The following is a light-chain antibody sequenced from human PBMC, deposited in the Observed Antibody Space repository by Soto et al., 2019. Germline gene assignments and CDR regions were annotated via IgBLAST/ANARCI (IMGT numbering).Light chain of an antibody. CDR2: AAS. CDR3: QQSYSTSWT. Sequence: DIQMTHSPSSLSASVGDRVTITCRASQSISSYLNWYQQKPGKAPKLLIYAASSLQSGVPSRFSGSGSGTDFTLTISXLQPEDFATYYCQQSYSTSWTFGQGTKVDIK. V-gene: IGKV1-39*01. J-gene: IGKJ1*01. CDR1: QSISSY.